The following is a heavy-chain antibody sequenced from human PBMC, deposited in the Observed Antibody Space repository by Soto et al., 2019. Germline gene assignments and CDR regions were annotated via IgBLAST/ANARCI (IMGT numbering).Heavy chain of an antibody. CDR1: GGSFSGYY. CDR2: INHSGST. Sequence: SETLSLTCAVYGGSFSGYYWSWIRQPPGKGLEWIREINHSGSTNYNPSLKSRVTISVDTSKNQFSLKLSSVTAADTAVYYCARGRHCSSTSCYTYYYYYYGMDVWGQGTTVTVSS. V-gene: IGHV4-34*01. J-gene: IGHJ6*02. CDR3: ARGRHCSSTSCYTYYYYYYGMDV. D-gene: IGHD2-2*02.